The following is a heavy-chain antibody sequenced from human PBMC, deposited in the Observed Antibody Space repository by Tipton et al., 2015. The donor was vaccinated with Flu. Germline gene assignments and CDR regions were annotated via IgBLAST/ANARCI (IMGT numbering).Heavy chain of an antibody. Sequence: TLSLTCTVSGGSISGYYWSWFRQPPGKGLEWIGYIHYSGTTNSHPSLKSRVTISLDASKNQFSLKLNAVTAADTAVYYCARLRGMKLPDYWGQGTLVAVST. J-gene: IGHJ4*02. CDR3: ARLRGMKLPDY. CDR2: IHYSGTT. CDR1: GGSISGYY. V-gene: IGHV4-59*12. D-gene: IGHD3-16*01.